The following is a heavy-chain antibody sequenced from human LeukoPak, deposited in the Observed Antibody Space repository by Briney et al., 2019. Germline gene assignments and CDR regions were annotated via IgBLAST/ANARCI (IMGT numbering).Heavy chain of an antibody. J-gene: IGHJ4*02. Sequence: SETLSLTCAVYGGSFSGYYWSWIRQPPGKGLEWIGEINHSGSTNYNPSLKSRVTISVDTSKNQFSLKLSSVTAADTAVYYCARHDRSGWYRKTDHGPDYWGQGTLVTVSS. V-gene: IGHV4-34*01. CDR1: GGSFSGYY. D-gene: IGHD6-19*01. CDR3: ARHDRSGWYRKTDHGPDY. CDR2: INHSGST.